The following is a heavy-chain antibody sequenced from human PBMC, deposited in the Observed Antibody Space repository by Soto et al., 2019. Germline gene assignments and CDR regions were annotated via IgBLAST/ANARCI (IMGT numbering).Heavy chain of an antibody. Sequence: QVQLVQSGAEVKKPGASVKVSCKASGYTFTSYGISWVRQAPGQGLEWMGWISAYNGNTNYAQKLQGRVTMTTDTARSTAYMELRSIRSHDTALYYCGRDLAAGNCDYWGQGTLVTVSS. CDR2: ISAYNGNT. D-gene: IGHD6-13*01. V-gene: IGHV1-18*01. J-gene: IGHJ4*02. CDR1: GYTFTSYG. CDR3: GRDLAAGNCDY.